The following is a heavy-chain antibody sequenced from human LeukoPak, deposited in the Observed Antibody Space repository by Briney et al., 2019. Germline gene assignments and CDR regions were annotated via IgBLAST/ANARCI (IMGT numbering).Heavy chain of an antibody. D-gene: IGHD6-13*01. J-gene: IGHJ6*04. CDR3: ARGIAARPRGMDV. Sequence: SETLSLTCAVYGGSFSGYYWSWIRQPPGKGLEWIGEINHSGSTNYNPSLKSRVTISVDTSKNQFSLKLGSVTAADTAVYYCARGIAARPRGMDVWGKGTTVTVSS. V-gene: IGHV4-34*01. CDR2: INHSGST. CDR1: GGSFSGYY.